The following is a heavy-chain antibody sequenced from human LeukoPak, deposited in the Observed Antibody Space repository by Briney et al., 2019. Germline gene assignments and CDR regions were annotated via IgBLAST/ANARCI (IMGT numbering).Heavy chain of an antibody. CDR1: GFTFSGSA. Sequence: PGGSLRLSCAASGFTFSGSAMHWVRQASGKGLEWVGRIRSKANSYATAYAASVKGRFTISRDDSKNTAYLQMNSLKTEDTAVYYCTRPLNYDSSGGYVVDYWGQGTLVTVSS. V-gene: IGHV3-73*01. J-gene: IGHJ4*02. CDR2: IRSKANSYAT. CDR3: TRPLNYDSSGGYVVDY. D-gene: IGHD3-22*01.